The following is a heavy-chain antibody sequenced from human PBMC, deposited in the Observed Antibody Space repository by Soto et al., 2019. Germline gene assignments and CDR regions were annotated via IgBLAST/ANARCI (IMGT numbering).Heavy chain of an antibody. CDR2: IYYSGST. Sequence: PSETLSLTCTVSGGSISSSSYYWGWIRQPPGKGLEWIGSIYYSGSTNYNPSLKSRVTISVDTSKNQFSLRLSSVTAADTAVYYCARHPREFAPTVEYNYSYYMDVWGKGTTVTVSS. V-gene: IGHV4-39*01. D-gene: IGHD3-10*01. CDR1: GGSISSSSYY. CDR3: ARHPREFAPTVEYNYSYYMDV. J-gene: IGHJ6*03.